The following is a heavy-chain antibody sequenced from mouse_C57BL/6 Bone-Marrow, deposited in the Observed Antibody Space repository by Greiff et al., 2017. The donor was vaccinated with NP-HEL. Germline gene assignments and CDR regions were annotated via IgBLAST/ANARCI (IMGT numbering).Heavy chain of an antibody. Sequence: EVQGVESGGGLVQPGESLKLSCESNEYEFPSHDMSWVRKTPEKRLELVAAINSDGGSTYYPDTMERRFIISRDNTKKTLYLQMSSLRSEDTAVYYCARRDGYTGAMDYWGQGTSVTVSS. V-gene: IGHV5-2*01. D-gene: IGHD2-3*01. CDR1: EYEFPSHD. CDR2: INSDGGST. CDR3: ARRDGYTGAMDY. J-gene: IGHJ4*01.